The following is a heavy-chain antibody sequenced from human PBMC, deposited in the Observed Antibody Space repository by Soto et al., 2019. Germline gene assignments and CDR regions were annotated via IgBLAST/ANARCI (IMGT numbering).Heavy chain of an antibody. CDR1: GGNFSNYA. V-gene: IGHV1-69*01. CDR2: IIPIFGTA. CDR3: ARDKWRRRALSYYYYGMDV. Sequence: VSCTAFGGNFSNYAISWVRQAPGQGLEWMGGIIPIFGTANYAQKFQGRVTITADESTSTAYMELSSLRSEDTAVYYCARDKWRRRALSYYYYGMDVWGQGMTVTVSS. D-gene: IGHD1-26*01. J-gene: IGHJ6*02.